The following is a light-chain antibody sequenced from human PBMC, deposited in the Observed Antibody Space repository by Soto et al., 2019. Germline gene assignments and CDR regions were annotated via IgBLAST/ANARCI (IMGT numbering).Light chain of an antibody. CDR3: AAWDDSLNGVV. CDR1: RSNIGSNT. V-gene: IGLV1-44*01. J-gene: IGLJ2*01. CDR2: INN. Sequence: QSVLTQPPSASGTPGQRVTISCSGSRSNIGSNTVNWYQQLPGTAPKLLIYINNQRPSGVPDRFSGSKSGTSASLAISGLQSEDEADYYCAAWDDSLNGVVFGGGTKLTVL.